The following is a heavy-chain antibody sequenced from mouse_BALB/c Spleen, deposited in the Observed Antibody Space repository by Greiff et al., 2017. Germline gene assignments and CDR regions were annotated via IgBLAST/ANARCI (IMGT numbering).Heavy chain of an antibody. CDR2: ISYSGST. J-gene: IGHJ2*01. Sequence: EVQRVESGPSLVKPSQTLSLTCSVTGDSITSGYWNWIRKFPGNKLEYMGYISYSGSTYYNPSLKSRISITRDTTKNQYYLQLNSVTTEDTATYYGASGKNYYGSRGYYFDYWGQGTTLTVSS. V-gene: IGHV3-8*02. D-gene: IGHD1-1*01. CDR1: GDSITSGY. CDR3: ASGKNYYGSRGYYFDY.